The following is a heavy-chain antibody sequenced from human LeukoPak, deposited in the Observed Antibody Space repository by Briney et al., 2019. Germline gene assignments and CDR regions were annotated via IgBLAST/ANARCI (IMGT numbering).Heavy chain of an antibody. V-gene: IGHV3-30*02. J-gene: IGHJ4*02. CDR3: ANFKAAATDY. CDR1: GFTFSSYA. CDR2: IRSDGSNK. Sequence: GGSLRLSCAASGFTFSSYAMDWVRQAPGKGLEWVAFIRSDGSNKYYADSVKGRFTISRDNSKNTLYLQMNSLRAEDTAVYYCANFKAAATDYWRQGTLVTVCS. D-gene: IGHD6-13*01.